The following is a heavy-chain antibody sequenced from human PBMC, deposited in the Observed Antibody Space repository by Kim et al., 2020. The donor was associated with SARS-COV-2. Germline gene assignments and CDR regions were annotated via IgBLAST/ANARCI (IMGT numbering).Heavy chain of an antibody. CDR1: GFTFSSYW. Sequence: GGSLRLSCAASGFTFSSYWMHWVHQAPGKGLLWVSGINSDGSGTSYADSVKGRFTISRDNAKNTLYLQMNSLRAEDTAVYYCARYCRGGSCYSYYYYGMDVWGQGTTVTVSS. J-gene: IGHJ6*02. CDR2: INSDGSGT. D-gene: IGHD2-15*01. CDR3: ARYCRGGSCYSYYYYGMDV. V-gene: IGHV3-74*01.